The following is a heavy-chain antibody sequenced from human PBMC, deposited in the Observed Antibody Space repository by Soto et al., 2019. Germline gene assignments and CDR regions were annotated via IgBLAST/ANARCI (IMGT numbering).Heavy chain of an antibody. V-gene: IGHV4-59*01. CDR3: ARSTGDYGDY. Sequence: SETLSLTCTVSGDSISSYYWSWIRQPPGKGLEWIGYIYYSGSTNYNPSLKSRVTISVDTSKNQFSLKLSSVTAADTAVYYYARSTGDYGDYWRQGILVTVPS. CDR1: GDSISSYY. CDR2: IYYSGST. J-gene: IGHJ4*02. D-gene: IGHD4-17*01.